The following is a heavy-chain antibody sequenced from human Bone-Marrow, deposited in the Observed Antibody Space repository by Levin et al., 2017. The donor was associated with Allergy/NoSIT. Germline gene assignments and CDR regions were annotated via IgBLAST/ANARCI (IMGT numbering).Heavy chain of an antibody. CDR1: GGSISSYY. J-gene: IGHJ3*02. CDR3: ARVPAASSAFDI. D-gene: IGHD2-2*01. V-gene: IGHV4-4*07. Sequence: SETLSLTCTVSGGSISSYYWSWIRQPAGKGLEWIGRIYTSGSTNYNPSLKSRVTMSVDTSKNQFSLKLSAVTAADTAVYYCARVPAASSAFDIWGQGTMVTVSS. CDR2: IYTSGST.